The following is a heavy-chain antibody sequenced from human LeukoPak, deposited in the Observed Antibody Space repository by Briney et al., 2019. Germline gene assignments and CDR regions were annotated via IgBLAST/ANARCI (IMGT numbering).Heavy chain of an antibody. V-gene: IGHV4-61*02. Sequence: SETLSLTCTVSGGSISSGSYYWSWIRQPAGTGLEWIGRIYTSGSTNYNPSLKSRVTISVDTSKNQFSLKLSSVTAADTAVYYCARERGDFWSGHYYYGMDAWGQGTTVTVSS. CDR1: GGSISSGSYY. J-gene: IGHJ6*02. D-gene: IGHD3-3*01. CDR2: IYTSGST. CDR3: ARERGDFWSGHYYYGMDA.